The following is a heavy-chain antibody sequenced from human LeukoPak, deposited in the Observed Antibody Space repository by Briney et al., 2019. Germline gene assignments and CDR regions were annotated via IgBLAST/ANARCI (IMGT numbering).Heavy chain of an antibody. D-gene: IGHD1-14*01. Sequence: PSETLSLTCTVSGGSISSFYWSWIRQPPGKGLEWIGSIYYSGSTYYNPSLKSRVTISVDTSKNQFSLKLSSVTAADTAVYYCANQYFDFWGQGALVTVSS. J-gene: IGHJ4*02. CDR2: IYYSGST. V-gene: IGHV4-59*05. CDR1: GGSISSFY. CDR3: ANQYFDF.